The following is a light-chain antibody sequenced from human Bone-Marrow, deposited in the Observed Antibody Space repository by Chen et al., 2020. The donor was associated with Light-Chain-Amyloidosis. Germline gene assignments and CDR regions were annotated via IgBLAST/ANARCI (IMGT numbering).Light chain of an antibody. V-gene: IGKV3-20*01. J-gene: IGKJ4*01. Sequence: EIVLTQSPGTLSLSPGERANLSCRASQTISSNYLTWYQQKFGQAPRRLIYGSSSRATGIPDRFNGSGAGTDFTLTSNRLEPEDFAMYYCQQYGTSPLTFGGGTKVEIK. CDR3: QQYGTSPLT. CDR1: QTISSNY. CDR2: GSS.